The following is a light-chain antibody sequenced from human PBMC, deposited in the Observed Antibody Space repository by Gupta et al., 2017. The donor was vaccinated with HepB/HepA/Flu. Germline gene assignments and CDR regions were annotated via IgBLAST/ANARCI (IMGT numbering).Light chain of an antibody. CDR2: AAS. CDR3: QQSDSTPIT. V-gene: IGKV1-39*01. Sequence: DIPMTPSPASLSASVGDRVTITCRASQSSSSYLKWYQQKPGIIPKLLIYAASSLQSGVPSRCSGSGSGTDFTLTSSRLQPEDFATYYRQQSDSTPITFGQGTRLEIK. CDR1: QSSSSY. J-gene: IGKJ5*01.